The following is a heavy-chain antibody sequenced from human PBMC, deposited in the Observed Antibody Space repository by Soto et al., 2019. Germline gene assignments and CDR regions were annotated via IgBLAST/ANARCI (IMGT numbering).Heavy chain of an antibody. CDR1: GGTFSSDS. CDR3: ARSGGLDRDFNY. Sequence: QVQLVQSGAEVKKPGSSVKVSCKASGGTFSSDSFSWVRQAPGQGLEWMGGIIPMFDTPIYAQKFQDRVRIIADETTSTAYMQLSSLRSGDTAVYYCARSGGLDRDFNYWGEGSLVIVSS. D-gene: IGHD2-15*01. CDR2: IIPMFDTP. V-gene: IGHV1-69*12. J-gene: IGHJ4*02.